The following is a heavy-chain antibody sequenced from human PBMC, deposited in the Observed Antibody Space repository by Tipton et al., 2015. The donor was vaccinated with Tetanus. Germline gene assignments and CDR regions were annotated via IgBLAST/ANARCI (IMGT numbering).Heavy chain of an antibody. CDR2: IYSPGTT. J-gene: IGHJ6*02. CDR3: ARDGGNYFYYGMNV. CDR1: GVSIKGGGFY. Sequence: TLSLTCSVSGVSIKGGGFYWTWIRQPPGKGLEWIGYIYSPGTTPYAPSLRGRATISFDSVKNHFSLSLSSVTAADTAMYYCARDGGNYFYYGMNVWGQGAAVPVSS. V-gene: IGHV4-31*03.